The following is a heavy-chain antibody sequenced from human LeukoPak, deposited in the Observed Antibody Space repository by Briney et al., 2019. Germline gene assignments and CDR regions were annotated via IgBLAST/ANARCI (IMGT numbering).Heavy chain of an antibody. V-gene: IGHV4-34*01. D-gene: IGHD4-23*01. J-gene: IGHJ6*02. CDR3: ARGPSKWVIRRYGGMDV. CDR2: INHSGST. Sequence: SETLSLTCAVYGGSFSGYYWSWIRQPPGKGLEWIGEINHSGSTNYNPSLMSRVTISVDTTKNQFSLMPTSVTAADPADYYCARGPSKWVIRRYGGMDVWGQGTTVTVSS. CDR1: GGSFSGYY.